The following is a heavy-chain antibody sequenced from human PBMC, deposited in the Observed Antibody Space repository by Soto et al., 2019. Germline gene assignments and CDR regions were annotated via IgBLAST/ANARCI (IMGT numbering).Heavy chain of an antibody. Sequence: GGSLRLSCTASGFTFSEYSMSWVRQAPGKGLEWVSSITHSGTYVYYADSVKGRFTISRYSASNSLFLQMTSLRAEDTAVYHCARARGNDWYSDYWGQGTLVTVS. D-gene: IGHD5-12*01. CDR2: ITHSGTYV. CDR3: ARARGNDWYSDY. J-gene: IGHJ4*02. CDR1: GFTFSEYS. V-gene: IGHV3-21*01.